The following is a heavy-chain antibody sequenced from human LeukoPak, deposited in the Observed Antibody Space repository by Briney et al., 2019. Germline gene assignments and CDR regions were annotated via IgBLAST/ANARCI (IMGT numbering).Heavy chain of an antibody. CDR1: GFTFRSYT. V-gene: IGHV3-23*01. J-gene: IGHJ4*02. Sequence: LPGGSLRLSCAASGFTFRSYTMSWFRQAPGKGLEWVSAISGGGDRFYADSVKGRFTISRDNSKNTLSLQMNSLRAEDSALYYCAKAGYCTGISCKFDYWGQGTLVTVSS. CDR3: AKAGYCTGISCKFDY. CDR2: ISGGGDR. D-gene: IGHD2-2*01.